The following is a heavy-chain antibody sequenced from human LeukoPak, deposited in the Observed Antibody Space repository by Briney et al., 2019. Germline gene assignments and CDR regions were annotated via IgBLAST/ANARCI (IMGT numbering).Heavy chain of an antibody. V-gene: IGHV1-69*04. CDR3: ARDALVIAVAGTPYYYYGMDV. D-gene: IGHD6-19*01. Sequence: SVKVSCKASGGTFSSYAISWVRQAPGQGLEWMGRIIPILGIANYAQKFQGRVTITADKSTSTAYMELSSLRSEDTAVYYCARDALVIAVAGTPYYYYGMDVWGQGTTVTVSS. CDR2: IIPILGIA. J-gene: IGHJ6*02. CDR1: GGTFSSYA.